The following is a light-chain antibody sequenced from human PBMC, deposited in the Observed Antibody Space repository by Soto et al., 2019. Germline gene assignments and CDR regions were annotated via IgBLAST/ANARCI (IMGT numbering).Light chain of an antibody. CDR1: QNIRSR. J-gene: IGKJ1*01. CDR2: DAS. Sequence: DIQITQSPSTLSASVGDIVPITCRASQNIRSRLAWFQQKPGKAPNLLIYDASNLKSGFPSRFSGSGSRTEFTLTISSLQPDDFATYYCQQYNSYPWTFGQGTKVDIK. V-gene: IGKV1-5*01. CDR3: QQYNSYPWT.